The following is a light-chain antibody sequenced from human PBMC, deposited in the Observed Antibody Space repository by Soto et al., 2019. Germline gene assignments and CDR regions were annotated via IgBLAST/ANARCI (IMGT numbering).Light chain of an antibody. Sequence: DIQMPQSPSSLAVSIGDRVTITCRADQDIRHYLYWYQQKPGKAPKLLISGTSNLETGVPSRFGGSGSGTDFTVTISSLPPEDIATYYCQHYDSGPLTFGGGTKVEIK. J-gene: IGKJ4*01. CDR3: QHYDSGPLT. V-gene: IGKV1-33*01. CDR2: GTS. CDR1: QDIRHY.